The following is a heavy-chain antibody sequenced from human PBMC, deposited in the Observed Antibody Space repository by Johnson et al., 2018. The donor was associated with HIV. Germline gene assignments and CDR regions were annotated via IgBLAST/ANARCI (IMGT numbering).Heavy chain of an antibody. CDR3: AKDRGEWELRMDALDI. CDR2: IKQDGSEK. V-gene: IGHV3-7*01. D-gene: IGHD1-26*01. J-gene: IGHJ3*02. CDR1: GFTFSSYW. Sequence: VQLVESGGGLVQPGGSLRLSCAASGFTFSSYWMSWVRQAPGKGLEWVANIKQDGSEKYYVDSVNGRFTISRDNAKNSLYLQMNSLRAEDTAVYYCAKDRGEWELRMDALDIWGQGTMVTVSS.